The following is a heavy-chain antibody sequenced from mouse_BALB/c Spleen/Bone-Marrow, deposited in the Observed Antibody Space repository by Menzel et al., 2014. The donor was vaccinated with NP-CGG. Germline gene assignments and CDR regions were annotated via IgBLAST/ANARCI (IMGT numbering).Heavy chain of an antibody. CDR3: AKHEDRYDWFAY. CDR2: IWDGGGT. CDR1: GFSLTDYG. J-gene: IGHJ3*01. D-gene: IGHD2-14*01. V-gene: IGHV2-6-5*01. Sequence: VQLVESGPGLVAPSQSLSITCTVSGFSLTDYGVSWIRQPPGKGLEWLGVIWDGGGTYYNSALKSRLSICKDNSKSQVFLKMNSLQTDDTAMYYWAKHEDRYDWFAYWGQGTLVTVSA.